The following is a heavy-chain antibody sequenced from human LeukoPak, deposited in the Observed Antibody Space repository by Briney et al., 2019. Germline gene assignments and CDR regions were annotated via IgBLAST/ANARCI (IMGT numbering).Heavy chain of an antibody. J-gene: IGHJ4*02. D-gene: IGHD3-22*01. CDR2: ISYDGSNK. CDR3: AKAQKYYYDSSGYPD. Sequence: GGSLRLSCAPSGFTFSSYGMHWVRQAPGKGLEWVAVISYDGSNKYYADSVKGRFTISRGNSKNTLYLQMNSLRAEDTAVYYCAKAQKYYYDSSGYPDWGQGTLVTVSS. CDR1: GFTFSSYG. V-gene: IGHV3-30*18.